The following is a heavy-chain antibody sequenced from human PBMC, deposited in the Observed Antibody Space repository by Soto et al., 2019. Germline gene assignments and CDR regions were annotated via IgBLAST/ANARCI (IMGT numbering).Heavy chain of an antibody. Sequence: SETLSLTCIVSGASISSRSSYWGWIRQPPGKGLEWVGAFYSGSTYNNPSLKSRVTISVDTSKNQFSLKLSSVAAEDTAIYYCATTRGIAVGGSFDHWGQGTLVTVSS. D-gene: IGHD6-13*01. CDR2: FYSGST. CDR1: GASISSRSSY. CDR3: ATTRGIAVGGSFDH. V-gene: IGHV4-39*01. J-gene: IGHJ5*02.